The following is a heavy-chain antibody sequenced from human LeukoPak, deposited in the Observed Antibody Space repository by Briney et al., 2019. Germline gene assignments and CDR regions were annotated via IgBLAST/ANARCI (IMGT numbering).Heavy chain of an antibody. D-gene: IGHD3-10*02. CDR1: GFTFSSYE. V-gene: IGHV3-48*03. CDR2: ISSSGSTI. CDR3: AELGITMIGGV. Sequence: GGSLRLSCAASGFTFSSYEMNWVRQAPGKGLEWVSYISSSGSTIYYADSVKGRFTISRDNPKNSLYLQMNSLRAEDTAVYYCAELGITMIGGVWGKGTTVTISS. J-gene: IGHJ6*04.